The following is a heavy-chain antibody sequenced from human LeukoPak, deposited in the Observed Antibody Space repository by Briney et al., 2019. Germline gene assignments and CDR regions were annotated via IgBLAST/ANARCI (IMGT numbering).Heavy chain of an antibody. Sequence: GGSLRLSCAASGFTFDKYGMSWVRQAPGKGLGWVSGINWNGGSAGYADSVKGRFTISRDNAKNSLYLQMNSLRAEDTALYYCARDDSSITGTKRHWGQGTLVTVSS. D-gene: IGHD1-7*01. CDR3: ARDDSSITGTKRH. V-gene: IGHV3-20*04. CDR2: INWNGGSA. J-gene: IGHJ4*02. CDR1: GFTFDKYG.